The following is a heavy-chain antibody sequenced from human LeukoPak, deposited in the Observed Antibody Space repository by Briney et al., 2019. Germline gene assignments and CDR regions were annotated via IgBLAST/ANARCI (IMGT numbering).Heavy chain of an antibody. CDR2: ISAYNGNT. V-gene: IGHV1-18*01. CDR3: ARQYYDSSGYYYVGYYFDY. Sequence: GASVKVSCKASGYTFTSYGISWVRQAPGQGLEWMGWISAYNGNTNYAQKLQGRVTMTTDTSTSTAYMELRSLRSDDTAVYYCARQYYDSSGYYYVGYYFDYWAREPWSPSPQ. CDR1: GYTFTSYG. J-gene: IGHJ4*02. D-gene: IGHD3-22*01.